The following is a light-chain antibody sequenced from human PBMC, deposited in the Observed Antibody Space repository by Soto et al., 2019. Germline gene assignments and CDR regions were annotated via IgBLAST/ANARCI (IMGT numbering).Light chain of an antibody. Sequence: QSALTQPASVSGSPGQSITISCTGTSSDVGGYNYVSWYQQHPGKAPKLMIYDVSNRPSGVSNRFSGSKSGNTASLTISGLQAEDEAEYYCSSYPSTNTVVFGGGTKLTVL. J-gene: IGLJ2*01. V-gene: IGLV2-14*03. CDR1: SSDVGGYNY. CDR3: SSYPSTNTVV. CDR2: DVS.